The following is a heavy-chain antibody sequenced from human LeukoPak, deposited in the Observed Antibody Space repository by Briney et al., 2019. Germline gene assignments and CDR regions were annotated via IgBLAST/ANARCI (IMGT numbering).Heavy chain of an antibody. J-gene: IGHJ5*02. D-gene: IGHD6-6*01. V-gene: IGHV4-34*01. CDR1: GGSFSGYY. Sequence: SETLSLTCAVYGGSFSGYYWSWIRQPPGKGLEWIGEINHSGSTNYNPSLKSRVTISVDTSKSQFSLKLSSVTAADTAVYYCARASRRGQLVPRWFDPWGQGTLVTVSS. CDR3: ARASRRGQLVPRWFDP. CDR2: INHSGST.